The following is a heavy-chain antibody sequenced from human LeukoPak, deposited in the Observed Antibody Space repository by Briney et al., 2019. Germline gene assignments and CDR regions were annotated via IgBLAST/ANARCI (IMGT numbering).Heavy chain of an antibody. CDR2: ISYDGSNQ. J-gene: IGHJ4*02. CDR1: GFTFSSYS. CDR3: ARESGCGDDCYSRYFDY. Sequence: PGGSLRLSCAASGFTFSSYSMHWVRQTPGKGLEWLAIISYDGSNQYYGDSVKGRFTISRDNSNNTLSLQMNSLKTEDTAVYYCARESGCGDDCYSRYFDYWGQGTLVTVSS. V-gene: IGHV3-30-3*01. D-gene: IGHD2-21*02.